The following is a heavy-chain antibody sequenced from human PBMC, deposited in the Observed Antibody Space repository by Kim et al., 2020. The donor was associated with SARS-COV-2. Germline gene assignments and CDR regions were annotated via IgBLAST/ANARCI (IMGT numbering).Heavy chain of an antibody. J-gene: IGHJ3*02. Sequence: GGSLRLSCAASGFTFSSYAMHWVRQAPGKGLEWVAVISYDGSNKYYADSVKGRFTISRDNSKNTLYLQMNSLRAEDTAVYYCARDFLFGAFDIWGQGKMVTVSS. CDR3: ARDFLFGAFDI. CDR2: ISYDGSNK. V-gene: IGHV3-30*04. CDR1: GFTFSSYA. D-gene: IGHD2-21*01.